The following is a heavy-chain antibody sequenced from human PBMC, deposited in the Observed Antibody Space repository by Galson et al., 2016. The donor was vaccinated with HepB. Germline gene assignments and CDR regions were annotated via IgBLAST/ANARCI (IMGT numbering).Heavy chain of an antibody. CDR2: ISAYNGNT. J-gene: IGHJ5*02. Sequence: SVKVSCKASGYTFTSYGISWVRQAPGQGLEWMGWISAYNGNTNYAQKLQGRVTMTTDTSTTTAYMELRSLRSDDTAVYYCARDPYFDILTGYFLDPWGQGTLVTVSS. D-gene: IGHD3-9*01. CDR1: GYTFTSYG. V-gene: IGHV1-18*01. CDR3: ARDPYFDILTGYFLDP.